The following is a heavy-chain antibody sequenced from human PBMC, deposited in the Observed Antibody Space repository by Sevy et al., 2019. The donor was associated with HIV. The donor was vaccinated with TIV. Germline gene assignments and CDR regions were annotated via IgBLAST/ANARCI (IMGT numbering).Heavy chain of an antibody. J-gene: IGHJ4*02. D-gene: IGHD3-22*01. Sequence: SETLSLTCAVSGVSVSSDTYYWSWIRQPPGKGLEWIGYVYHTGSTNYSPSFKSRFTISVDTSKNQFSLRLFFVAAADTAVYYCAREPYFFDKSGYYWDYWGQGALVTVSS. V-gene: IGHV4-61*01. CDR2: VYHTGST. CDR3: AREPYFFDKSGYYWDY. CDR1: GVSVSSDTYY.